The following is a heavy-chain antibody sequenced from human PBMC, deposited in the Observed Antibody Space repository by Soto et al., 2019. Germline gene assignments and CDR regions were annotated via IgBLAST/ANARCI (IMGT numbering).Heavy chain of an antibody. D-gene: IGHD3-22*01. CDR2: IFPSDSDT. CDR1: GYRFTSYW. V-gene: IGHV5-51*01. J-gene: IGHJ5*02. Sequence: ESLKISCRTSGYRFTSYWIAWVRQMPGKGLEWMGIIFPSDSDTRYSPSFQGQVTISADRSTSTVFLQWASLKASDTAVYFCARKDKSGYFNWFDPWGQGTLVTVSS. CDR3: ARKDKSGYFNWFDP.